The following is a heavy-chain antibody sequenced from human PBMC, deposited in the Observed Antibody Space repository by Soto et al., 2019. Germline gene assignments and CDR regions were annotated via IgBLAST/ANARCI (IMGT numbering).Heavy chain of an antibody. J-gene: IGHJ4*02. Sequence: GGSLRLSCAASGFTFSSFWMSWVRQASGKGLEWVANIKTDGSETHYVDSVKGRFTISRDNPKTSLFLQMNSLRVEDTAVYFCTSDRYPRFYHGSGSYPYYWGQGTPVTVSS. V-gene: IGHV3-7*03. CDR3: TSDRYPRFYHGSGSYPYY. D-gene: IGHD3-10*01. CDR2: IKTDGSET. CDR1: GFTFSSFW.